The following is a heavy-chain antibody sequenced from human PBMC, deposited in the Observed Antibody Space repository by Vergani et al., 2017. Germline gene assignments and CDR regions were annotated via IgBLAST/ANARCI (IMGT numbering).Heavy chain of an antibody. CDR3: ASVNTETNGHLYYYYYMDG. J-gene: IGHJ6*03. CDR2: IDHTGRP. CDR1: GGSFTSYH. V-gene: IGHV4-34*01. Sequence: QVQLQQWGGGLLKPSETLSLTCVVNGGSFTSYHWTWIRQSPGEGLGWVGDIDHTGRPDYNPSLKSRLTMSVDKSRNQFSMTLNSVTATDTAIYFCASVNTETNGHLYYYYYMDGWGQGTAVTVS. D-gene: IGHD4-11*01.